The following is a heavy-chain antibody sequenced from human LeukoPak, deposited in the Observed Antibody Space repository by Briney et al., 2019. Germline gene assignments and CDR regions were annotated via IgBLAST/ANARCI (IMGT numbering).Heavy chain of an antibody. CDR2: INSDGSTT. CDR1: GFTFSTYW. V-gene: IGHV3-74*01. J-gene: IGHJ4*02. Sequence: HPGGSLRLSCAASGFTFSTYWMHLVRQVPGKGLVWVSRINSDGSTTSYADSVKGRFTISRDNAKNTLYLQMSSLRAEDTAVYYCARDDYGDYLWWGQGTLVTVSS. CDR3: ARDDYGDYLW. D-gene: IGHD4-17*01.